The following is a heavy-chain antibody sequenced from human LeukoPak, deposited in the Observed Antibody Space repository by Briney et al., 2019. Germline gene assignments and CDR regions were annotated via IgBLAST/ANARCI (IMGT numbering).Heavy chain of an antibody. CDR2: ITPMFGTA. V-gene: IGHV1-69*13. D-gene: IGHD6-19*01. Sequence: AASVKVSCKASGGTLSSYAISWVRQAPGQGLEWMGGITPMFGTANYAQKFQGRVTITADESTSTAYMELSSLRSEDTAVYYRARDWSSGWYLGNWFDPWGQGTLVTVSS. CDR3: ARDWSSGWYLGNWFDP. CDR1: GGTLSSYA. J-gene: IGHJ5*02.